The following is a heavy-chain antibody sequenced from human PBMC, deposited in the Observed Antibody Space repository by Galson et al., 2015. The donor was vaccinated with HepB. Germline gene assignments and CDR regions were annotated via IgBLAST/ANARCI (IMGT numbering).Heavy chain of an antibody. J-gene: IGHJ5*01. Sequence: LSLSCAASVFAFDSHAMSWVRQAPGRGLEWISGITGKGDSTFYADSVKGRFTVSKDNSNNMLYLQMNSLRAEDAGLYFCAKGYGLFDSWGQGILVTVSS. D-gene: IGHD5-18*01. CDR1: VFAFDSHA. CDR3: AKGYGLFDS. CDR2: ITGKGDST. V-gene: IGHV3-23*01.